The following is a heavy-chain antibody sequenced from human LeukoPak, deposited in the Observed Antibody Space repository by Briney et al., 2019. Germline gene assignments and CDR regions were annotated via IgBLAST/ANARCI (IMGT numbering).Heavy chain of an antibody. CDR1: GFTFDDYA. J-gene: IGHJ3*02. V-gene: IGHV3-9*01. CDR2: ISWNSGSI. CDR3: AKDIASGYYYPDAFDI. D-gene: IGHD3-22*01. Sequence: TGGSLRLSCAASGFTFDDYAMHWVRQAPGKGLEWVSGISWNSGSIGYADSVKGRFTISRDNAKNSLYLQMNSLRAEDTALYYCAKDIASGYYYPDAFDIWGQGTMVTVSS.